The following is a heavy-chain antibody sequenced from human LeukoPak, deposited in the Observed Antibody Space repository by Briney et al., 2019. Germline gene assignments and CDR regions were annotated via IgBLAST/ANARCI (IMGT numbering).Heavy chain of an antibody. CDR3: ARDLGDSGTNDAFDI. V-gene: IGHV1-46*01. CDR1: GYTFTGYY. CDR2: INPSGGST. Sequence: ASVKVSCKASGYTFTGYYMHWVRQAPGQGLEWMGIINPSGGSTSYAQKFQGRVTMTRDTSTSTVYMELSSLRSEDTAVYYCARDLGDSGTNDAFDIWGQGTMVTVSS. J-gene: IGHJ3*02. D-gene: IGHD2-2*01.